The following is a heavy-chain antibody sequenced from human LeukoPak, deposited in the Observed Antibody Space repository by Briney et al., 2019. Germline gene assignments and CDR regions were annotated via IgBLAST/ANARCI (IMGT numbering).Heavy chain of an antibody. V-gene: IGHV3-7*01. D-gene: IGHD4-17*01. Sequence: PGGSLRLSCTASGFTLSTSWMSWVRQAPGRGLEWVASINQDGSLKHYVDSVKGRFTISRDNVQNSLYLQMNSLRAEDTAVYYCARLYRDVTTFDYWGQGTLVPVSS. CDR1: GFTLSTSW. CDR2: INQDGSLK. J-gene: IGHJ4*02. CDR3: ARLYRDVTTFDY.